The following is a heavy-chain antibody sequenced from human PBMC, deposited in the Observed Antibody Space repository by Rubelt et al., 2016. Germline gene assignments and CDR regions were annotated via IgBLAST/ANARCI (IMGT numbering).Heavy chain of an antibody. V-gene: IGHV3-7*01. CDR3: VRMFTSGWFFDY. CDR1: GFTFSTFS. CDR2: INQAGSEE. Sequence: EVQLVESGGGLVQPGGSLRLSCAASGFTFSTFSTTWVRQAPGKGLEWVANINQAGSEEHYVGSVKGRFTISRDNSKNTLYLQMSSLRPDDTAVYYCVRMFTSGWFFDYWGQGTLVSVSS. J-gene: IGHJ4*02. D-gene: IGHD6-19*01.